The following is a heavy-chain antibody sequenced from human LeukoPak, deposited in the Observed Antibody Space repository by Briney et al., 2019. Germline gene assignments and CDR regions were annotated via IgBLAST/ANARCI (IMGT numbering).Heavy chain of an antibody. Sequence: PSETLSLTCTVSGGSISSYYWSWIRQPPGKGLEWIGYIYYSGSTNYNPSLKSRVTISVDTSKNQFSLKLSSVTAADTAVYYCARQSSSLDYWGQGTLVTVSS. V-gene: IGHV4-59*08. J-gene: IGHJ4*02. CDR1: GGSISSYY. CDR3: ARQSSSLDY. CDR2: IYYSGST. D-gene: IGHD2-15*01.